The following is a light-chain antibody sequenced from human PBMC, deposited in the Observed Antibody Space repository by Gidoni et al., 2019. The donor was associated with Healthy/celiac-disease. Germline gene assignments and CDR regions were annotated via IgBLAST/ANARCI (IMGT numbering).Light chain of an antibody. CDR2: AAS. J-gene: IGKJ3*01. Sequence: DIQMTQSPSSLSASVGDRVTITCRASQSISSYLSWYQQKPGKAPKLLIYAASSLQSGVPSRFSGSGSGTDFTLTISRQQPEDFATYYCQQSYSTPAFGAGTKVEIK. CDR1: QSISSY. CDR3: QQSYSTPA. V-gene: IGKV1-39*01.